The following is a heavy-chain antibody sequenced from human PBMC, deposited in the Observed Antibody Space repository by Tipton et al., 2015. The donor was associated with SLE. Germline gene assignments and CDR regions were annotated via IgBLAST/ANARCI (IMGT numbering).Heavy chain of an antibody. J-gene: IGHJ3*02. V-gene: IGHV3-33*06. CDR2: IWYDGSNK. Sequence: QLVQSGGGVVQPGRSLRLSCAASRFTFSSYGMHWVRQAPGKGLEWVAVIWYDGSNKYYADSVKGRFTISRDNSKNTLYLQMNSLRAGDTAVYYCAKEAVIWGQGTMVTVSS. CDR1: RFTFSSYG. CDR3: AKEAVI.